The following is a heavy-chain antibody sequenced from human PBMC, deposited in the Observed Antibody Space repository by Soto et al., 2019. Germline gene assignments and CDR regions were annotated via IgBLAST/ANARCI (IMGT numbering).Heavy chain of an antibody. CDR1: GASISNYY. CDR2: IDGSGNT. V-gene: IGHV4-4*07. J-gene: IGHJ4*02. Sequence: SETLSLTCTVSGASISNYYWSWIWRPAGKGLEWIGRIDGSGNTNYNPSLKSRVTMSVDTSKNQFSLTLSSVTAADTAVYYCARESRSVAGTVEYWGQGTLVTVSS. CDR3: ARESRSVAGTVEY. D-gene: IGHD6-13*01.